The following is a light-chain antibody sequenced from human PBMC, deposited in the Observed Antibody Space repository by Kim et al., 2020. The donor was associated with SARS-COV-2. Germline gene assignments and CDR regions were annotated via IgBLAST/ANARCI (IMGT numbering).Light chain of an antibody. CDR3: SSYAGSISYV. J-gene: IGLJ1*01. V-gene: IGLV2-8*01. Sequence: GQSVSISCTGTSSDVGGYTYVSWYRQHPGKAPKLMIYEVSKRPSGVPDRFSGSKSGNTASLTVSGLQAEDEADYYCSSYAGSISYVFGTGTQLTVL. CDR2: EVS. CDR1: SSDVGGYTY.